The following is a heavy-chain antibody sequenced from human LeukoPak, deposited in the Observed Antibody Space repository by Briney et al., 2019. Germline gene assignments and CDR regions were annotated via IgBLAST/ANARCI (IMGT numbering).Heavy chain of an antibody. CDR1: GDSVSSNSAT. CDR3: ARGPSYFQH. V-gene: IGHV6-1*01. J-gene: IGHJ1*01. CDR2: TYYRSKWYK. Sequence: SQPLSLTCAISGDSVSSNSATCNWIRQSPSRGLEWLGRTYYRSKWYKYYAVSVKSRITINPDTSKNQFSLQLNSVTPEDTAVYYCARGPSYFQHWGQGTLVTVSS.